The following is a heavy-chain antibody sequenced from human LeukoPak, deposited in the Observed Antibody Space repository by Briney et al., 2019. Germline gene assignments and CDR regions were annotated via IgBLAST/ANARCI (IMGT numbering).Heavy chain of an antibody. Sequence: GGSLRLSCAASGFTFSSYGMHWVRQAPGKGLEWVAVISYDGGNKYYADSVKGRFTISRDNSKNTLYLQMNSLRAEDTAVYYCAKEIHDSSGYYSPYFDYWGQGTLVTVSS. V-gene: IGHV3-30*18. CDR2: ISYDGGNK. CDR1: GFTFSSYG. CDR3: AKEIHDSSGYYSPYFDY. J-gene: IGHJ4*02. D-gene: IGHD3-22*01.